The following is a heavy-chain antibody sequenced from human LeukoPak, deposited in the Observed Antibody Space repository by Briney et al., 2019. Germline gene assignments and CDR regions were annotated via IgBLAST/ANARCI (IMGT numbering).Heavy chain of an antibody. CDR1: GGSISSYY. D-gene: IGHD3-10*01. CDR2: IYYSGST. V-gene: IGHV4-59*01. CDR3: ASLVLWFGELLGYFDY. J-gene: IGHJ4*02. Sequence: SETLSLTCTVSGGSISSYYWSWIRQPPGKGLEWIGYIYYSGSTNYNPSLKSRVTISVDTSKNQFSLKLSSVTAADTAVYYCASLVLWFGELLGYFDYWGQGTLVTVSS.